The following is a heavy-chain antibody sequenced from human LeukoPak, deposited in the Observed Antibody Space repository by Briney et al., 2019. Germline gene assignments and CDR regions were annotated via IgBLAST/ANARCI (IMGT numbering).Heavy chain of an antibody. V-gene: IGHV1-8*03. Sequence: ASVKVSRKASGYTFTSYNINRVRHGHGQGLEWVGWMNPNSGNTGYAQKFQGRVTITRSTSISTAYMEVSSLRSEDTAVYYCAREGGVVVVAGNINWFDPWGQGTLVTVSS. J-gene: IGHJ5*02. CDR2: MNPNSGNT. CDR1: GYTFTSYN. CDR3: AREGGVVVVAGNINWFDP. D-gene: IGHD2-15*01.